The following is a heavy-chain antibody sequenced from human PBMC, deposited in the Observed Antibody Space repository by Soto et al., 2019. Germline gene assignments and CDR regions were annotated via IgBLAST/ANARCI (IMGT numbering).Heavy chain of an antibody. CDR1: GFTFSSYA. Sequence: GGSLRLSCAASGFTFSSYAMSWVRQAPGKGLEWVSAISGSGGSTYYADSVKGRFTISRDNSKNTLYLQMNSLRAEDTVVYYCAKVTIWGSYRYLDYWGQGTLVTVSS. D-gene: IGHD3-16*02. J-gene: IGHJ4*02. V-gene: IGHV3-23*01. CDR3: AKVTIWGSYRYLDY. CDR2: ISGSGGST.